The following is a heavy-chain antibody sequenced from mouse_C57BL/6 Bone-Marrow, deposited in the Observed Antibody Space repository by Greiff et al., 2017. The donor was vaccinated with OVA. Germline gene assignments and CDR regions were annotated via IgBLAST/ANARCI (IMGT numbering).Heavy chain of an antibody. CDR1: GFDFSRYW. V-gene: IGHV4-1*01. Sequence: EVQGVESGGGLVQPGGSLKLSCAASGFDFSRYWMSWVRRAPGKGLEWIGEINPDSSTINYAPSLKDKFIISRDNAKNTLYLQMSKVRSEDTALYYCARPYYGKGIYYAMDYWGQGTSVTVSS. J-gene: IGHJ4*01. CDR3: ARPYYGKGIYYAMDY. D-gene: IGHD2-1*01. CDR2: INPDSSTI.